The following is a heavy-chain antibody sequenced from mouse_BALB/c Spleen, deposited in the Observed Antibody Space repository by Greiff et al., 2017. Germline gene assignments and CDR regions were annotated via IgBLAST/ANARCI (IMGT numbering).Heavy chain of an antibody. CDR2: ISSGGGST. CDR1: GFAFSSYD. J-gene: IGHJ1*01. V-gene: IGHV5-12-1*01. Sequence: EVMLVESGGGLVKPGGSLKLSCAASGFAFSSYDMSWVRQTPEKRLEWVAYISSGGGSTYYPDTVKGRFTISRDNAKNTLYLQMSSLKSEDTAMYYCARHKDWYFDVWGAGTTVTVSS. CDR3: ARHKDWYFDV.